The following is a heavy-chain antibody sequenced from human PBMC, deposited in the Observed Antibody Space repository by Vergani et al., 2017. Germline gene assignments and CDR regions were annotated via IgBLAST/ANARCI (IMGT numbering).Heavy chain of an antibody. V-gene: IGHV3-23*01. J-gene: IGHJ6*02. CDR2: ISGSGGST. CDR1: GFTFTHYA. Sequence: EVQLLESGGDLVQPGGSLRLSCAASGFTFTHYAMNCVRQAPGKGLEWVSGISGSGGSTYYAGSVKGRFTISRDSSKNTLYLQMNSLSAGDTAVYYCAKAKPRYSGYDYLYYYHAMDVWGQGTTVTVSS. CDR3: AKAKPRYSGYDYLYYYHAMDV. D-gene: IGHD5-12*01.